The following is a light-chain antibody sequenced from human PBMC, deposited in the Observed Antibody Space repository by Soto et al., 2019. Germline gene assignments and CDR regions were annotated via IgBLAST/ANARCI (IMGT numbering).Light chain of an antibody. V-gene: IGLV1-40*01. J-gene: IGLJ1*01. Sequence: QSALTQPPSVSGAPGQRVTISCTGSSSSIGAGSVVHWYQQLPGAAPKLLMSDNNNRPSGVPDRFSGSKSGTSASLAITGLQSEDEADYYCQSYDSSLSGYVFGTGTKLTVL. CDR2: DNN. CDR3: QSYDSSLSGYV. CDR1: SSSIGAGSV.